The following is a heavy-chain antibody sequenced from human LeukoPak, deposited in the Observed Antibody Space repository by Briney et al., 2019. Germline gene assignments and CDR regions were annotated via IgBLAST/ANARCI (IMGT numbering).Heavy chain of an antibody. CDR2: ISYDGSNK. V-gene: IGHV3-30*04. D-gene: IGHD3-22*01. CDR3: ARDPYDSSGYYFPY. J-gene: IGHJ4*02. Sequence: GGSLRLSCAASGFTFSSSAMHWVRQTPGKGLEWVAVISYDGSNKYYADSVKGRFTISRDNDKNTLYLRMNSLRLEDTAVYYCARDPYDSSGYYFPYWGQGTLVTVSS. CDR1: GFTFSSSA.